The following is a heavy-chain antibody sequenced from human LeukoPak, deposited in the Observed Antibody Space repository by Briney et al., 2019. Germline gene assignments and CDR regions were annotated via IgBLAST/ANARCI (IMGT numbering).Heavy chain of an antibody. J-gene: IGHJ6*03. CDR3: ARLSCSSTSCFMGPGENYMDV. CDR2: IYPDDSNT. D-gene: IGHD2-2*01. V-gene: IGHV5-51*01. Sequence: GESLKISCKGSGYSFTTHWIGWVRQMPGKGLEWMGIIYPDDSNTRYSPSFQGQVTISADKSISTAYLQWSSLKASDTAMYYCARLSCSSTSCFMGPGENYMDVWGKGTTVTVSS. CDR1: GYSFTTHW.